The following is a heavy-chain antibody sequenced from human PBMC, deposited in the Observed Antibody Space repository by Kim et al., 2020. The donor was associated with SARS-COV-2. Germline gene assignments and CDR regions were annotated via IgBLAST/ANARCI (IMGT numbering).Heavy chain of an antibody. J-gene: IGHJ4*02. CDR3: AKAGGMVRGVITSPFDY. CDR1: GFTFDDYA. D-gene: IGHD3-10*01. Sequence: GGSLRLSCAASGFTFDDYAMHWVRQAPGKGLEWVSGISWNSGSIGYADSVKGRFTISRDNAKNSLYLQMNSLRAEDTALYYCAKAGGMVRGVITSPFDYWGQGTLVTVSS. CDR2: ISWNSGSI. V-gene: IGHV3-9*01.